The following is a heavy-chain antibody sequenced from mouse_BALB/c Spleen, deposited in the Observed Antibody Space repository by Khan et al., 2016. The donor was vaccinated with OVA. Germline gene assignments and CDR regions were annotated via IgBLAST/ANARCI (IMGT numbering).Heavy chain of an antibody. J-gene: IGHJ3*01. D-gene: IGHD2-2*01. CDR2: IYPGNSDN. CDR3: TRFGYLFAY. V-gene: IGHV1-5*01. CDR1: GYTFTSYW. Sequence: DVQLQESGTVLARPGTSVKMSCKASGYTFTSYWMHWVKQRPGQGLEWIGAIYPGNSDNRYNQKFKGKAKLTEVTSTSTAYMELISLTYKDSAVYYCTRFGYLFAYWGQGTLVTVSA.